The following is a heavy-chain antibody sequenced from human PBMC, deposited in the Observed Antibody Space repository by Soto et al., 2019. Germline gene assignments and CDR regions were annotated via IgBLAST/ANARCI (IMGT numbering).Heavy chain of an antibody. Sequence: GGFLRLSCAASGFTFSSYAMSWVRQAPGKGLEWVSDFSVTGGGTFYADSVKGRFTISRDNSKNTLYLQMNSLRAEDTALYYCAKVGGVGGYYFDYWGQGTLVNVSS. CDR1: GFTFSSYA. CDR2: FSVTGGGT. D-gene: IGHD3-16*01. J-gene: IGHJ4*02. V-gene: IGHV3-23*01. CDR3: AKVGGVGGYYFDY.